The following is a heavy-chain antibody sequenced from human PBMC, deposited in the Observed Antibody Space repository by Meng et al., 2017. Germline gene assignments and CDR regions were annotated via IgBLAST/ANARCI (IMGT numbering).Heavy chain of an antibody. Sequence: VQLGQSGAEVKKPGSPVKVSCKASGGTFSSYTISWVRQAPGQGLEWMGRIIPILGIANYAQKFQGRVTITADKSTSTAYMELSSLRSEDTAVYYCARAGSSWFNVDYWGQGTLVTVSS. CDR1: GGTFSSYT. CDR2: IIPILGIA. V-gene: IGHV1-69*02. CDR3: ARAGSSWFNVDY. J-gene: IGHJ4*02. D-gene: IGHD6-13*01.